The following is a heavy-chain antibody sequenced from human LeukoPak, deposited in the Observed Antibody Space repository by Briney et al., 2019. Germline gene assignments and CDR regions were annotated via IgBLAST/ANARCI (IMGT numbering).Heavy chain of an antibody. V-gene: IGHV3-11*01. J-gene: IGHJ5*02. CDR1: GFTLNDYY. CDR3: AGGYGSGSFSA. CDR2: INYSGT. Sequence: GGSLRLSCAASGFTLNDYYMSWIRQAPGKGLELIAYINYSGTSYADSVKGRFTISRDNAESSLHLQMNSLRVEDTALYYCAGGYGSGSFSAWGQGTLVTVSS. D-gene: IGHD3-10*01.